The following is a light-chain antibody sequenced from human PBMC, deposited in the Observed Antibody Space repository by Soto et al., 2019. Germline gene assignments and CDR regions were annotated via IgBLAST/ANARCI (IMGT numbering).Light chain of an antibody. V-gene: IGKV3-15*01. CDR3: QQDSSWPLT. CDR2: GAS. CDR1: QDIRSS. J-gene: IGKJ4*01. Sequence: EIVMTQSPATLSASPGERVTLSCRASQDIRSSLAWYQQKPGQAPRLLIYGASIRATGVPATFSGSGSGTEFTLSISSLQSEHLGVYYCQQDSSWPLTFDGGTKVDIK.